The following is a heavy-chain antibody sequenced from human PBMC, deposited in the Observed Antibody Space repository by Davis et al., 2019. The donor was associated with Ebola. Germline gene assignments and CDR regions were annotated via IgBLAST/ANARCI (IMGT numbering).Heavy chain of an antibody. V-gene: IGHV3-7*01. J-gene: IGHJ4*02. CDR3: ARDNYWKLDY. D-gene: IGHD4-11*01. CDR1: WFCISSNY. Sequence: SLKISCASPWFCISSNYMTSVRQPPGKGLESLANMLHDGSEKYSAGPVKGRFTISRDNARNSFYLQMNSLRVEDTAVYYCARDNYWKLDYWGQGILVTGSS. CDR2: MLHDGSEK.